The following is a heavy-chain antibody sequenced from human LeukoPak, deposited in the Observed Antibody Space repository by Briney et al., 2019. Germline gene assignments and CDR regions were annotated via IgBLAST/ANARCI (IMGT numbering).Heavy chain of an antibody. CDR2: IYIGDSDA. CDR3: ARRNPLGGDWLDP. CDR1: EYSFTNHW. V-gene: IGHV5-51*01. D-gene: IGHD3-16*01. J-gene: IGHJ5*02. Sequence: GASLQISCKGSEYSFTNHWIGWLRQMPGKGPEWMGFIYIGDSDAKYNPSFQGQVTISADKSINTAYLQWSSLRASDTAMYYCARRNPLGGDWLDPWGQGTLVTVSS.